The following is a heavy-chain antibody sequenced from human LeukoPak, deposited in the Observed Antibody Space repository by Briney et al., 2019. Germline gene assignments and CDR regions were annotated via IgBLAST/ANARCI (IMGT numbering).Heavy chain of an antibody. D-gene: IGHD6-13*01. CDR1: GGTFSSYA. J-gene: IGHJ4*02. CDR3: ASKSTGYSSSWRLDGFDY. CDR2: IIPIFGTA. V-gene: IGHV1-69*05. Sequence: SVKVSCKASGGTFSSYAISWVRQAPGQGLEWMGGIIPIFGTANYAQEFQGRVTITTDESTSTAYMELSSLRSEDTAVYYCASKSTGYSSSWRLDGFDYWGQGTLVTVSS.